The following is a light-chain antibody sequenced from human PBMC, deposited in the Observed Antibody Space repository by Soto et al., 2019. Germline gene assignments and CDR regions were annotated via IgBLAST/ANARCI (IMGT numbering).Light chain of an antibody. J-gene: IGKJ3*01. CDR3: QQRHITPFT. Sequence: DIQMTQSPSSLSASVGDRVTITCRASQTITNYLNWYQHKPGKAPELLIYAASSLQLGDPSRFSGSGYGTDFTLTISSLQPEDFATYFCQQRHITPFTFGPGTKVDI. V-gene: IGKV1-39*01. CDR2: AAS. CDR1: QTITNY.